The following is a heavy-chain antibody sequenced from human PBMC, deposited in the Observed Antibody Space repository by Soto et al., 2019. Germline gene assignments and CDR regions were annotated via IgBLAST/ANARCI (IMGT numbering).Heavy chain of an antibody. J-gene: IGHJ4*02. D-gene: IGHD3-22*01. CDR2: ISGSGGST. CDR3: STRHYYDSSGYNLGPPYFDY. CDR1: GFTFSSYA. V-gene: IGHV3-23*01. Sequence: PGGSLRLSCAASGFTFSSYAMSWVRQAPGKGLEWVSAISGSGGSTYYAESVKGRFTISRDNSKNTLYLQMNSLRAEDTAVYYCSTRHYYDSSGYNLGPPYFDYWGQGTLVTVSS.